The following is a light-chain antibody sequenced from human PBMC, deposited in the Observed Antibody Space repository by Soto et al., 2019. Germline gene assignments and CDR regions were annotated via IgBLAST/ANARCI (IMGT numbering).Light chain of an antibody. V-gene: IGKV1-5*01. CDR2: DAS. CDR1: QSMSNL. CDR3: QQFNRYSSWT. Sequence: DIQMTQSPSTLSASVGDRVTIACRARQSMSNLLSWYQQRPGVAPQLLIYDASTLLRGVPSRFSGSGFGTEFTLTISSLQPDDFATYCCQQFNRYSSWTFGQGNKVEIK. J-gene: IGKJ1*01.